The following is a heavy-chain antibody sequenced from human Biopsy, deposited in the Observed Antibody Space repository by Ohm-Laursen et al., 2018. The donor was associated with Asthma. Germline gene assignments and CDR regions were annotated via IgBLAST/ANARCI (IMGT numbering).Heavy chain of an antibody. CDR1: GGTFSNFA. D-gene: IGHD6-19*01. CDR2: ILTVFGTT. CDR3: ARCQVGYSSGWSLLLKKIYYSGMDV. Sequence: SSVQVSCKAPGGTFSNFAISWVRQAPGQGLEWLGGILTVFGTTNYAQKFQGRVTITADESTSTAYMEVTSLRSEDTAIYYCARCQVGYSSGWSLLLKKIYYSGMDVWGQGTAVTVSS. V-gene: IGHV1-69*01. J-gene: IGHJ6*02.